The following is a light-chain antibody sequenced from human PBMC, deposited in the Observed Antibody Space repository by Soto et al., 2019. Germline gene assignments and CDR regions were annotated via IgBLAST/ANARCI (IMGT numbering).Light chain of an antibody. J-gene: IGKJ1*01. CDR3: QQCYSTPPT. V-gene: IGKV1-39*01. Sequence: DIQMTQSPSSLSASVGDRVTISCRASQSIGRNLNWYQQKPGKAPTLLIFTSSSLQSGAPSRFSGSGSGTDFILTISSLQPEDFATYYCQQCYSTPPTFGQGTKVDIK. CDR1: QSIGRN. CDR2: TSS.